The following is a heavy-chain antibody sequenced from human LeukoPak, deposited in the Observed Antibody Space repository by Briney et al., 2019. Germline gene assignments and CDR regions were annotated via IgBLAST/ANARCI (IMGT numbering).Heavy chain of an antibody. Sequence: SETLSLTCTVSGFSITSGYYWGWIRQPPGKGLEWIGSIYHSGSTYYNPSLKSRVTISVDTSKNQFSLKLSSVTAADTAVYYCAREGAGLAAAVDYWAQGTLVTVSS. J-gene: IGHJ4*02. CDR1: GFSITSGYY. CDR3: AREGAGLAAAVDY. D-gene: IGHD6-13*01. V-gene: IGHV4-38-2*02. CDR2: IYHSGST.